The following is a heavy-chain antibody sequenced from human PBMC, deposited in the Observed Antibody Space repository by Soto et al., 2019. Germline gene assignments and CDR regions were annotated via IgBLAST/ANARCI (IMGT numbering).Heavy chain of an antibody. J-gene: IGHJ4*02. CDR1: GGTFSSYA. CDR3: ASERGKITPVTKTPDY. V-gene: IGHV1-69*01. CDR2: IIPIFGTA. D-gene: IGHD4-17*01. Sequence: QVQLVHSGAEVKKPGSSVKVSCKASGGTFSSYAISWVRHAPGQGLEWMGGIIPIFGTANYAQKFQGRVTITADESTSTAYMELSRQRSEDTAVYYCASERGKITPVTKTPDYWGQGTLVTVSS.